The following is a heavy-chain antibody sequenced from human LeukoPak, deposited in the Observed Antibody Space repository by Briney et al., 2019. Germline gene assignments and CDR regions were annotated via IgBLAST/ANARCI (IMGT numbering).Heavy chain of an antibody. CDR3: ARVSTLSGHFDY. CDR1: GFTFSSYD. Sequence: GGSLGLSCAASGFTFSSYDMHWVRQATGKGLEWVSAIGTAGDTYYPGSVKGRFTISRENAKNSLYLQMNSLRAGDTAVYYCARVSTLSGHFDYWGPGNPGHRLL. D-gene: IGHD3-16*02. V-gene: IGHV3-13*01. J-gene: IGHJ4*02. CDR2: IGTAGDT.